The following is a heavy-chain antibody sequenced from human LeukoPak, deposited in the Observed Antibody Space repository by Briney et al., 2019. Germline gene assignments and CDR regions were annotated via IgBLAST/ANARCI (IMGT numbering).Heavy chain of an antibody. CDR3: ARESPGGSSWGYYYYYMDV. D-gene: IGHD2-15*01. J-gene: IGHJ6*03. Sequence: SETLSLTCTVSGGSISSSSYYWGWIRQPPGKVLEWIGSIYYSGSTYYNPSLKSRVTISVDTSKNQFSLKLSSVTAADTAVYYCARESPGGSSWGYYYYYMDVWGKGTTVTVSS. CDR1: GGSISSSSYY. CDR2: IYYSGST. V-gene: IGHV4-39*07.